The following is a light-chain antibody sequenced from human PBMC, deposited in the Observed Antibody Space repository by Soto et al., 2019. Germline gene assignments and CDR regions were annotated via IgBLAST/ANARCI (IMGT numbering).Light chain of an antibody. CDR1: SSDVGGYNY. V-gene: IGLV2-14*03. J-gene: IGLJ2*01. CDR3: TSRHL. Sequence: QSVLTQPASVSGSPGQSITISCTGTSSDVGGYNYVSWYQQHPGKAPKLIIYDVINRPSGVSNRFSGSKSDNAASLTISGLQAEDEADYYCTSRHLFGGGTKLTVL. CDR2: DVI.